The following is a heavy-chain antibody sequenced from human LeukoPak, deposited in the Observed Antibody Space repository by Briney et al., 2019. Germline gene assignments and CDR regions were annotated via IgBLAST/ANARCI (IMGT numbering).Heavy chain of an antibody. CDR2: ISGGGGST. D-gene: IGHD3-3*01. V-gene: IGHV3-23*01. J-gene: IGHJ4*02. CDR3: AKVGYYDYSFDY. Sequence: GGSLRLSRAASGFTFSSYAMSWVRQAPGKGLEWVSAISGGGGSTYYADSVKGRFTISRDNSKNTLYLQMNSLRAEDTAVYYCAKVGYYDYSFDYWGQGTLVTVSS. CDR1: GFTFSSYA.